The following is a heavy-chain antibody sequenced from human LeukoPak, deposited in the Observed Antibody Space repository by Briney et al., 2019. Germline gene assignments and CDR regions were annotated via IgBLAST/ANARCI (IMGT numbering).Heavy chain of an antibody. CDR3: ARSDLYDFWSGYPFDY. J-gene: IGHJ4*02. CDR2: IIPIFGTA. Sequence: SVKVSCKASGGTFSSYAIIWVRQAPGQGLEWMGGIIPIFGTANYAQKFQGRVTITADESTSTAYMELSSLRSEDTAVYYCARSDLYDFWSGYPFDYWGQGTLVTVSS. CDR1: GGTFSSYA. D-gene: IGHD3-3*01. V-gene: IGHV1-69*01.